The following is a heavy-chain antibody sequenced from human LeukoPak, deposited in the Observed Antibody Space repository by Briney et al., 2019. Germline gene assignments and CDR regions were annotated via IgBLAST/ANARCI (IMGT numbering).Heavy chain of an antibody. Sequence: NHGESLKISCKGSGYSFTSYWIGWVRQMPGKGLEWMGIIYPGDSDTGYSPSFQGQVTISADKSISTAYLQWSSPKASDTAMYYCARHGVVEMGTILGVDYWGQGTLVTVSS. CDR1: GYSFTSYW. CDR3: ARHGVVEMGTILGVDY. CDR2: IYPGDSDT. J-gene: IGHJ4*02. V-gene: IGHV5-51*01. D-gene: IGHD5-24*01.